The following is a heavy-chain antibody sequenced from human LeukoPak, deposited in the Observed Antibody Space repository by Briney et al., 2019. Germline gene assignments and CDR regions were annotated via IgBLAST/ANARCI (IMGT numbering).Heavy chain of an antibody. Sequence: GGSLRLSCEASGFTLSSYSLNWVRQAPGKGLEWVSAISGSGGSTYYADSVKGRFTISRDNSKNTPYLQMNSLRAEDTAVYYCAILRGSERVDYWGQGTLVTVSS. D-gene: IGHD3-10*01. V-gene: IGHV3-23*01. CDR1: GFTLSSYS. J-gene: IGHJ4*02. CDR2: ISGSGGST. CDR3: AILRGSERVDY.